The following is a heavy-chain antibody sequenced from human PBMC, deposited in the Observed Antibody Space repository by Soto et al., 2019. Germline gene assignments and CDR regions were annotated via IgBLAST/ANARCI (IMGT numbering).Heavy chain of an antibody. CDR3: ARAGWQGVDV. D-gene: IGHD2-15*01. CDR2: IYYTGTT. J-gene: IGHJ6*02. CDR1: GGSINSGDYY. V-gene: IGHV4-30-4*01. Sequence: QVQLQESGPGLVKPSQTLSLTCTVSGGSINSGDYYWSWIRQPPGKGLEWVGYIYYTGTTYYTPSLKSRVTISIDTSTNPFSLKLGSVTAADTAVYYCARAGWQGVDVWGQGTTVTVSS.